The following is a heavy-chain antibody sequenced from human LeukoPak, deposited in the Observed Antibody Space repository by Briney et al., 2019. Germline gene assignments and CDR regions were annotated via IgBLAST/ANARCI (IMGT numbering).Heavy chain of an antibody. CDR3: ARGLPYYYDSSGYYPD. V-gene: IGHV4-34*01. CDR1: GGSFSGYY. D-gene: IGHD3-22*01. J-gene: IGHJ4*02. CDR2: INHSGST. Sequence: KTSETLSLTCAVYGGSFSGYYWSWTRQPPGKGLEWIGEINHSGSTNYNPSLKSRVTISVDTSKNQFSPKLSSVTAADTAVYYCARGLPYYYDSSGYYPDWGQGTLVTVSS.